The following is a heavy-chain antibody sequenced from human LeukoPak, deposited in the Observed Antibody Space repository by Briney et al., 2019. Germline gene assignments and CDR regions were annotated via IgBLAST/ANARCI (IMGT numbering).Heavy chain of an antibody. Sequence: GGSLRLSCAASGFTFSDYYMSWIRQAPGKGLEWVSYISSSGSTIYYADSVKGRFTISRDNAKNSLYLQMNSLSAEDTAVYYCARLGYCSGGSCYENQHYYYGMDVWGQGTTVTVSS. CDR1: GFTFSDYY. CDR3: ARLGYCSGGSCYENQHYYYGMDV. V-gene: IGHV3-11*04. J-gene: IGHJ6*02. D-gene: IGHD2-15*01. CDR2: ISSSGSTI.